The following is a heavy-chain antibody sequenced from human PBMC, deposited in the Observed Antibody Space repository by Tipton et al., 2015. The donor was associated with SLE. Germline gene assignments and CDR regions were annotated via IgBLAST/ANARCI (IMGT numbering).Heavy chain of an antibody. V-gene: IGHV4-4*07. J-gene: IGHJ4*02. CDR1: GGSISSYY. D-gene: IGHD1-26*01. Sequence: TLSLTCTVSGGSISSYYWSWIRQPAGKGLEWIGRFYTSGSTNYNPSLKSRVTMSVDTSKNQFSLKLSSVTAADTAVYYCAREDQSVGATPYFDYWGQGTLITVSS. CDR2: FYTSGST. CDR3: AREDQSVGATPYFDY.